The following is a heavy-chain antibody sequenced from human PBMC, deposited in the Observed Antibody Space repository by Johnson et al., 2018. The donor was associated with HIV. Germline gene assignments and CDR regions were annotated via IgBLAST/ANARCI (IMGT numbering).Heavy chain of an antibody. D-gene: IGHD4-11*01. Sequence: QVLLLESGGGVVQPGGSLRLSCAASGFTFSSYGMHWVRQAPGKGLEWVAFIRYDGSNKYYADSVKGRFTISRDNSKNTLYLQMNSLRAEDTAVYYCAKMEFDYSNYAAPLSLHDAFDIWGQGTMVTVSS. J-gene: IGHJ3*02. CDR2: IRYDGSNK. CDR3: AKMEFDYSNYAAPLSLHDAFDI. V-gene: IGHV3-30*02. CDR1: GFTFSSYG.